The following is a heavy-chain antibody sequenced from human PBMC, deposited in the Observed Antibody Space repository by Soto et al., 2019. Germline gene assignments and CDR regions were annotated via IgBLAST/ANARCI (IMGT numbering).Heavy chain of an antibody. CDR1: GGSFSGYY. D-gene: IGHD3-9*01. CDR3: VETSTTDILTGSYSDY. CDR2: INHSGST. Sequence: SETMSLTCSVCGGSFSGYYWSWIRQPPGKGLEWIGEINHSGSTNYNASLKSRVTVSVDTSKNQCSLKLSSVTAADTAVYYCVETSTTDILTGSYSDYRGKGTLVKVSS. V-gene: IGHV4-34*01. J-gene: IGHJ4*02.